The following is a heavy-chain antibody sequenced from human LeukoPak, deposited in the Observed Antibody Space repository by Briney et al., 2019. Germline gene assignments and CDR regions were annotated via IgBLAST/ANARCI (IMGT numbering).Heavy chain of an antibody. CDR2: IYYSGST. CDR3: ARYTYYDILTGLADAAFDI. CDR1: GGSISSGSYY. J-gene: IGHJ3*02. D-gene: IGHD3-9*01. V-gene: IGHV4-39*07. Sequence: SETLSLTCTVSGGSISSGSYYWGWIRQPPAKGLEWIGNIYYSGSTYYNPSLRSRVTISVDTSKNQFSLKLSSVTAADTAVYYCARYTYYDILTGLADAAFDIWGQGTMVTVSS.